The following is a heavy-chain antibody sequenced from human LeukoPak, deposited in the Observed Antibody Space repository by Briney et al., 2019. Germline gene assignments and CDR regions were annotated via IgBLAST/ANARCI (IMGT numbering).Heavy chain of an antibody. CDR3: ARYSYGSYYFDY. D-gene: IGHD5-18*01. J-gene: IGHJ4*02. CDR2: IIPILGIA. Sequence: SVKVSCKASGGTFSSYAISWVRQAPGQGREWMGRIIPILGIANYAQKFQGRVTITADKSTSTAYMELSSLRSEDTAVYYCARYSYGSYYFDYWGQGTLVTVSS. V-gene: IGHV1-69*04. CDR1: GGTFSSYA.